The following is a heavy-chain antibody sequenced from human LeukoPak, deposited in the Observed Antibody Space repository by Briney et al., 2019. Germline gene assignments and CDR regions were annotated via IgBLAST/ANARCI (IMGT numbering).Heavy chain of an antibody. J-gene: IGHJ5*01. CDR2: INTAGSAV. CDR1: GFSFSTYN. Sequence: GGSLRLSCVASGFSFSTYNMLWVRQTPGKGLEWLFYINTAGSAVHYADSVKDRFTFSRDNAKNSLYLQMNSLRVEDTAIYYCARVGSRCDWFDYWGQGTRVTVSS. V-gene: IGHV3-48*01. D-gene: IGHD1-26*01. CDR3: ARVGSRCDWFDY.